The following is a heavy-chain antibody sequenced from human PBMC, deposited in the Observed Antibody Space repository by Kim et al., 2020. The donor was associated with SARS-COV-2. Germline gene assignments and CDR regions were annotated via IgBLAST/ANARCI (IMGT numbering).Heavy chain of an antibody. CDR1: GGSISSYY. Sequence: SETLSLTCTVSGGSISSYYWSWIRQPPGKGLEWIGHIYYSGSTNYNPSLKSRVTISVDTSKNQFPLKLSSVTAADTAVYYCSRDHREWLQYTANWYFDPWGRGTLVTVSS. D-gene: IGHD3-3*01. CDR2: IYYSGST. J-gene: IGHJ2*01. CDR3: SRDHREWLQYTANWYFDP. V-gene: IGHV4-59*01.